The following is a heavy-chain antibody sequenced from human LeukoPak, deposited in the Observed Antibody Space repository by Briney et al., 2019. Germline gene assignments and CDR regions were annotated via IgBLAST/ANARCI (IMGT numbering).Heavy chain of an antibody. CDR3: ARGGAVGTTTVAFDI. Sequence: PGGSLRLSCAASGFTFSSYWVHWVRQAPGRGLVWVSRINNDGSSTTYADSVKGRFTISRDNAKNTLYLQMNSLRAEDTAVYYCARGGAVGTTTVAFDIWGQGTMVTVSS. CDR2: INNDGSST. V-gene: IGHV3-74*01. D-gene: IGHD1-26*01. J-gene: IGHJ3*02. CDR1: GFTFSSYW.